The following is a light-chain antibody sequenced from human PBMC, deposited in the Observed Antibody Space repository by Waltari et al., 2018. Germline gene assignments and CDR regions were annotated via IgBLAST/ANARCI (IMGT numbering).Light chain of an antibody. J-gene: IGKJ2*01. CDR1: QSVSNNN. CDR2: GAS. CDR3: QLYGSSPGDT. Sequence: EIVLTQSPGTLPLSPGERATLSCRASQSVSNNNLAWYQQKPGQAPRLLIYGASSRASGIPDRCRGSWSGTDFTLTISRLEPEDFAVYYCQLYGSSPGDTFGQGTKLEIK. V-gene: IGKV3-20*01.